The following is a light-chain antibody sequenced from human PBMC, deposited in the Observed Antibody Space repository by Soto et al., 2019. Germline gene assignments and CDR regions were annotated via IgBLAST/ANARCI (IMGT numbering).Light chain of an antibody. CDR1: SSDVGGYNL. V-gene: IGLV2-14*02. CDR3: SSYTSSTTRV. CDR2: EVS. Sequence: QSALTQPASVPGSPGQSITISCNGTSSDVGGYNLVSWYQQHPGKAPKLMIYEVSKRPSGVSSRFSGSKSGNTASLTISGLQAEDEADYYCSSYTSSTTRVFGTGTKLTVL. J-gene: IGLJ1*01.